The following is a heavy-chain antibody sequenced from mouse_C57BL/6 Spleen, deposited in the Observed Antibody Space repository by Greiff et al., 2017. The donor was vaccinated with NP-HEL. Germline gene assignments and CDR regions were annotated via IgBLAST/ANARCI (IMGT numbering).Heavy chain of an antibody. D-gene: IGHD2-5*01. CDR2: IGPGSGST. Sequence: QVQLQQSGAELVKPGASVKISCKASGYTFTDYYINWVKQRPGQGLAWIGKIGPGSGSTYYNEKFKGKATLTADKSSSTAYMQLSSLTSEDSAVYFCYSNYEEWFAYWGQGTLVTVSA. CDR1: GYTFTDYY. J-gene: IGHJ3*01. V-gene: IGHV1-77*01. CDR3: YSNYEEWFAY.